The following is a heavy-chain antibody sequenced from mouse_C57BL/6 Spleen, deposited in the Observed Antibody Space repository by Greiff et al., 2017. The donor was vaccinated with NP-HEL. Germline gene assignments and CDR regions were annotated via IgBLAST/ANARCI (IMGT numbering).Heavy chain of an antibody. CDR2: ISSGGSYT. D-gene: IGHD1-1*01. V-gene: IGHV5-6*01. CDR3: ASYDYYGSSRYFDY. CDR1: GFTFSSYG. J-gene: IGHJ2*01. Sequence: EVHLVESGGDLVKPGGSLKLSCAASGFTFSSYGMSWVRQTPDKRLEWVATISSGGSYTYYPDSVKGRFTISRDNAKNTLYLQMSSLKSEDTAMYYCASYDYYGSSRYFDYWGQGTTLTVSS.